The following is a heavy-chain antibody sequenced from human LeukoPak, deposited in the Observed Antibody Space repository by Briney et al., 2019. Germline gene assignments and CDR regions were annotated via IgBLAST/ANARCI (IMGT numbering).Heavy chain of an antibody. CDR2: IGTTGSTV. V-gene: IGHV3-48*03. Sequence: PGGSLRLSCAASGITFSNYEMNWVRQAPGKGVEWLSFIGTTGSTVYYADSVKGRFTISRDNSKNTLYLQMNSLRAEDTAVYYCAELGITMIGGVWGKGTTVTISS. CDR3: AELGITMIGGV. CDR1: GITFSNYE. D-gene: IGHD3-10*02. J-gene: IGHJ6*04.